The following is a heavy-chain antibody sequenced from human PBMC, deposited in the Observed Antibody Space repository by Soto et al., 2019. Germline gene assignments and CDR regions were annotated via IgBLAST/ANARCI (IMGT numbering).Heavy chain of an antibody. D-gene: IGHD1-26*01. CDR3: ARHFTETTIVGAVDGMDV. Sequence: PSETLSLTCTVSGGSISSSSYYWGWIRQPPGKGLEWIGSIYYSGSTYYNPSLKSRVTITVDTSKNQFSLKLSSVTAADTAVYYCARHFTETTIVGAVDGMDVWGQGTTVTVSS. J-gene: IGHJ6*02. V-gene: IGHV4-39*01. CDR2: IYYSGST. CDR1: GGSISSSSYY.